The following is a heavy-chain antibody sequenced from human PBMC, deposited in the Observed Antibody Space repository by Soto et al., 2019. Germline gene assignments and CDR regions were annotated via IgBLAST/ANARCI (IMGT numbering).Heavy chain of an antibody. CDR2: FDPEDGET. CDR1: GYTLTELS. CDR3: ATDRCSGGSCYSWLGAFDI. V-gene: IGHV1-24*01. D-gene: IGHD2-15*01. Sequence: QVQLVQSGAEVKKPGASVKVFCKVSGYTLTELSMHWVRQAPGKGLEWMGGFDPEDGETIYAQKFQGRVTMTEDTSTDTAYMELSSLRSEDTAVYYCATDRCSGGSCYSWLGAFDIWGQGTMVTVSS. J-gene: IGHJ3*02.